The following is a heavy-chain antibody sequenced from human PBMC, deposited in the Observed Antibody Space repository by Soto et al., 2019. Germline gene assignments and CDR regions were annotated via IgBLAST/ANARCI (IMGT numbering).Heavy chain of an antibody. CDR2: IHDSGST. CDR3: TREGTSSGWYSFFY. Sequence: PSETLSLTCTVSGGSVSSVDYFWTWVRQPPGKGLEWIGYIHDSGSTNYNPSLKSRVTISVDSSKNQFSLKLSSVTAADTAVYYCTREGTSSGWYSFFYWGQGTRVTVSS. V-gene: IGHV4-61*08. J-gene: IGHJ4*02. CDR1: GGSVSSVDYF. D-gene: IGHD6-19*01.